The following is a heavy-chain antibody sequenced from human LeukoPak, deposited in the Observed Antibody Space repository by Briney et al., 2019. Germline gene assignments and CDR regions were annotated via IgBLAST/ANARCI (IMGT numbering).Heavy chain of an antibody. CDR2: IIPIFGTA. V-gene: IGHV1-69*13. Sequence: ASVKVSCKASVGTFSIYAISWVRQAPGQGLEWMGGIIPIFGTANYAQKFQGRVTITADESTSTAYMELSSLRSEDTAVYYCARVRGQLERRRAFDIWGQGTMVTVSS. CDR3: ARVRGQLERRRAFDI. CDR1: VGTFSIYA. J-gene: IGHJ3*02. D-gene: IGHD1-1*01.